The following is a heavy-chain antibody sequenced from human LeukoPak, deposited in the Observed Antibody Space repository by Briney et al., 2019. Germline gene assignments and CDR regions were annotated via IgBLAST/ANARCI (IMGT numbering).Heavy chain of an antibody. CDR1: GFTFSSYA. CDR2: ISHDGSNK. V-gene: IGHV3-30-3*01. Sequence: GGSLRLSCAASGFTFSSYAMHWVRQAPDKGLEWVAVISHDGSNKYYADSVKGRFSISRDNSKNTLYLQMNGLRAEETAMYYCATPYTSGWSLYFDNRGQGTLVTVSS. J-gene: IGHJ4*02. CDR3: ATPYTSGWSLYFDN. D-gene: IGHD6-19*01.